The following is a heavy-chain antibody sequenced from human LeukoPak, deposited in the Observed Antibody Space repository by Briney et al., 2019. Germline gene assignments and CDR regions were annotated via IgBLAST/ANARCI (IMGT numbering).Heavy chain of an antibody. V-gene: IGHV4-34*01. CDR3: ASGARFLEWLLYSNWFDP. CDR2: INHSGST. D-gene: IGHD3-3*01. Sequence: SETLSLTCAVYGGSFSGYYWSWIRQPPGKGLEWIGEINHSGSTDYNPSLKSRVTISVDTSKNQFSLKLSSVTAADTAVYYCASGARFLEWLLYSNWFDPWGQGTLVTVSS. CDR1: GGSFSGYY. J-gene: IGHJ5*02.